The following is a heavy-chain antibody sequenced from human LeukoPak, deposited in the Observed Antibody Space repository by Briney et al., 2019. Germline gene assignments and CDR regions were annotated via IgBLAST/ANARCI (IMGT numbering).Heavy chain of an antibody. Sequence: SETLSLTCTVSGGSISGYYWSWIRQPPGKGLEWIGYIYYSGSTNYNPSLKSRVTISVDTSKNQFSLKLSSVTAADTAVYYCARGVRARRGYYYYMGVWGKGTTVTVSS. D-gene: IGHD3-22*01. CDR1: GGSISGYY. J-gene: IGHJ6*03. CDR2: IYYSGST. V-gene: IGHV4-59*12. CDR3: ARGVRARRGYYYYMGV.